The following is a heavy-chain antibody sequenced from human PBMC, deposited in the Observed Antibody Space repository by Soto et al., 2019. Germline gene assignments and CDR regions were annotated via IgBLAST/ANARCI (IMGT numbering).Heavy chain of an antibody. J-gene: IGHJ4*02. V-gene: IGHV4-38-2*01. D-gene: IGHD4-17*01. CDR1: GDSISSGYY. CDR2: IYHSGTT. Sequence: PSETLSLTCAVSGDSISSGYYWSFIRQPPGKGREWIGSIYHSGTTYYNPSLESRVTISVETSKNQFSLKLSSVTAADTAVYYCANGRVAGYGDYYFDYWGQGTLVTVSS. CDR3: ANGRVAGYGDYYFDY.